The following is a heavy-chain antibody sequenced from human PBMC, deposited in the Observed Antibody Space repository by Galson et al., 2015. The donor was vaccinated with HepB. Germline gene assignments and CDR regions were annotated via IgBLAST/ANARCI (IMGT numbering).Heavy chain of an antibody. D-gene: IGHD6-19*01. CDR1: GFTFSSYS. Sequence: SLRLSCAASGFTFSSYSMNWVRQAPGKGLEWVSYISSSSSTIYYADSVKGRFTISRDNAKNSLYLQMNSLRAEDTAVYYCARAVCITCIAVAAAVDVWGQGTTVTVSS. V-gene: IGHV3-48*01. J-gene: IGHJ6*02. CDR3: ARAVCITCIAVAAAVDV. CDR2: ISSSSSTI.